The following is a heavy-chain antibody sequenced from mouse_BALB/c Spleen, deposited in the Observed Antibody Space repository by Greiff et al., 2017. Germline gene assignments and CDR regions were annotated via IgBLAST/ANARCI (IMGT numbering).Heavy chain of an antibody. CDR1: GYTFSSYW. J-gene: IGHJ2*01. D-gene: IGHD1-1*02. CDR3: ARRYGGY. Sequence: QVHVKQSGTVLARPGASVKMSCKATGYTFSSYWIEWVKQRPGHGLEWIGEILPGSGSTNYNEKFKGKATFTADTSSNTAYMQLSSLTSEDSAVYYCARRYGGYWGQGTTLTVSS. CDR2: ILPGSGST. V-gene: IGHV1-9*01.